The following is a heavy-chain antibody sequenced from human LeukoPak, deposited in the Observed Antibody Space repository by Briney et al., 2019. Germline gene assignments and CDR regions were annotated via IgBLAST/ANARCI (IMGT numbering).Heavy chain of an antibody. CDR2: INNSGST. V-gene: IGHV4-4*02. CDR3: ARDQRLESRVLWFGELLYFDY. D-gene: IGHD3-10*01. CDR1: DFTFITYA. Sequence: GSLRLSCAASDFTFITYAMSWVRQAPGKGLEWVGEINNSGSTNYNPSLKSRVTISVYTSKNQVSLKLSSVPAADTAVYYCARDQRLESRVLWFGELLYFDYWGQGTLVTVSS. J-gene: IGHJ4*02.